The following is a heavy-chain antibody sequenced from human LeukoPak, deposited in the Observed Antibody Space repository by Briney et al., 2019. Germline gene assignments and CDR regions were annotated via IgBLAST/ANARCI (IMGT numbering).Heavy chain of an antibody. D-gene: IGHD2-2*01. V-gene: IGHV4-59*01. J-gene: IGHJ3*02. CDR1: GGSISSYY. Sequence: SETLSLTCTVSGGSISSYYWSWIRQPPGKGLEWIGYIYYSGSTNYNPSLKSRVTISVDTSKNQFSLKLSSVTAADTAVYYCAGYQLLLDAFDIWGQGTMVTASS. CDR2: IYYSGST. CDR3: AGYQLLLDAFDI.